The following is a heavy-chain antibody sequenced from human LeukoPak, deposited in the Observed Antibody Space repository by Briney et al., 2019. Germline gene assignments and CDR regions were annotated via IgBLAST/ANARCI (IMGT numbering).Heavy chain of an antibody. V-gene: IGHV4-59*01. J-gene: IGHJ6*02. D-gene: IGHD3-3*01. Sequence: SETLSLTCTVSGGSISSYYWSWIRQPPGKGLEWIGYIYYSGSTNCNPSLKSRVTISVDTSKNQFSLKLSSVTAADTAVYYCARGITIFGVVHYGMDVWGQGTTVTVSS. CDR3: ARGITIFGVVHYGMDV. CDR1: GGSISSYY. CDR2: IYYSGST.